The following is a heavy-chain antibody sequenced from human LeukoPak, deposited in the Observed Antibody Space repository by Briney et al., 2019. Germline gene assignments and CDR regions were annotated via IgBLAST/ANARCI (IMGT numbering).Heavy chain of an antibody. CDR2: ISGSGDST. CDR1: GFTFSSYV. CDR3: ARDSDSLLWFSD. V-gene: IGHV3-23*01. D-gene: IGHD3-10*01. J-gene: IGHJ4*02. Sequence: PGGSLRLSCAASGFTFSSYVMSWVRQAPGKGLEWVSGISGSGDSTYYAESVKGRFTISRDNSKNTMYLQMNSLRAEDTAVYYCARDSDSLLWFSDWGQGTLVTVSS.